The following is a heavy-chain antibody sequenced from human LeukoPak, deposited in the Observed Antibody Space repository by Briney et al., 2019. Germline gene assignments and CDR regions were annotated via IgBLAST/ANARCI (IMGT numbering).Heavy chain of an antibody. Sequence: TGGSLRLSCAASGFTFSSYWMSWVRQAPGKGLEWVANIKQDGSEKYYVDSVKGRFTISRDNSKNTLYLQMNSLRAEDTAVYYCAGEIAAAGFDYWGQGTLVTVSS. V-gene: IGHV3-7*03. CDR2: IKQDGSEK. D-gene: IGHD6-13*01. CDR3: AGEIAAAGFDY. CDR1: GFTFSSYW. J-gene: IGHJ4*02.